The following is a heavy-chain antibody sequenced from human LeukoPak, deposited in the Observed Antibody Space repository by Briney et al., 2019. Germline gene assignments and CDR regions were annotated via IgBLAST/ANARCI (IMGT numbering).Heavy chain of an antibody. CDR1: GFSFSGYS. CDR2: ISSSSIYI. D-gene: IGHD1-26*01. V-gene: IGHV3-21*01. J-gene: IGHJ4*02. Sequence: GGSLRLSCAASGFSFSGYSMNWVRQAPGKGLEWVSSISSSSIYIYNADSVKGRFTISRDNAKNSLYLQMNSLRAEDTAVYYCAKDLYSGSYDGSFDYWGQGTLVTVSS. CDR3: AKDLYSGSYDGSFDY.